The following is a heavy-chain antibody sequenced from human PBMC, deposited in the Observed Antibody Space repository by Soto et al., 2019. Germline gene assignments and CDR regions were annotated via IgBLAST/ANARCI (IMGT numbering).Heavy chain of an antibody. V-gene: IGHV3-23*01. Sequence: EVQLSESGGGLGQPGGSLRLSCAASGFTFINYAMTWVRQTPGKGLEWVSGISGSGGLKYYADSVRGRFTISRDNSKNTLYLQMDNLRDEDTALYYYAREVGAPSGWLDPWGQGTQVTVSS. CDR1: GFTFINYA. D-gene: IGHD1-26*01. CDR3: AREVGAPSGWLDP. CDR2: ISGSGGLK. J-gene: IGHJ5*02.